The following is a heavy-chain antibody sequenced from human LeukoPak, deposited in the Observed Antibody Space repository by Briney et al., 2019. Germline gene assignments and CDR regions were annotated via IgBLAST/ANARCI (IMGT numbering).Heavy chain of an antibody. CDR1: GYTFTSYD. CDR2: MNPNSGNT. D-gene: IGHD1-26*01. CDR3: ASVSGSYSEYYFDY. Sequence: ASVKVSCKASGYTFTSYDINWVRQATGQGLEWMGWMNPNSGNTGYAQKFQGRVTITRNTSISTAYMELRSLRSEDTAVYYCASVSGSYSEYYFDYWGHGTLVTVSS. V-gene: IGHV1-8*03. J-gene: IGHJ4*01.